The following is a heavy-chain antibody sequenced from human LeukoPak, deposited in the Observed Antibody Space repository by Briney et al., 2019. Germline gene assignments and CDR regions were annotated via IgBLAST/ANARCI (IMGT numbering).Heavy chain of an antibody. CDR1: GFNFSNYG. CDR2: IRNDGTNT. D-gene: IGHD3-10*01. J-gene: IGHJ4*02. CDR3: AKDFLKSITMIRGVRSWVGYFDY. V-gene: IGHV3-30*02. Sequence: PGGSLRLSCVASGFNFSNYGMHWVRQAPGKGLEWVAFIRNDGTNTYSADSVKGRFTISRDNSKNTLYLQMNSLRAEDTAVYYCAKDFLKSITMIRGVRSWVGYFDYWGQGTLVTVSS.